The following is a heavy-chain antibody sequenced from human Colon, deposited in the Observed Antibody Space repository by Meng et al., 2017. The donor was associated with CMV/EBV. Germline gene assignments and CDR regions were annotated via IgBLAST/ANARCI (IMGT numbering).Heavy chain of an antibody. Sequence: GGSLRLSCAASGFTFSSYWMSWVRQAPGKGLEWVAVISYDGSNKYYADSVKGRFTISRDNSKNTLYLQMNSLRAEDTAVYYCARDKAVCSSTSCYRASTIYGMDVWGQGTTVTVSS. V-gene: IGHV3-30-3*01. J-gene: IGHJ6*02. CDR2: ISYDGSNK. CDR1: GFTFSSYW. D-gene: IGHD2-2*02. CDR3: ARDKAVCSSTSCYRASTIYGMDV.